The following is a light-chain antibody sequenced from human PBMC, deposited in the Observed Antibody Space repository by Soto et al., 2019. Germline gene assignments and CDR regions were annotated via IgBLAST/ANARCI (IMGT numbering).Light chain of an antibody. Sequence: SYELTQPPSVSVAPGKTARITCGGNNIGSKSVHWYQQKPGQAPVLVIYYDSDRPSGIPERFSGSNSGNTATLTISRVEAGDEADYYCKVWDSSGDHGGYVSGTGTKVPVL. V-gene: IGLV3-21*04. CDR3: KVWDSSGDHGGYV. CDR2: YDS. J-gene: IGLJ1*01. CDR1: NIGSKS.